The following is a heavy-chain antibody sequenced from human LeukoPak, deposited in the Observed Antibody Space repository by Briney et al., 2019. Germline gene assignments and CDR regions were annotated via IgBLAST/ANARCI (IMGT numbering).Heavy chain of an antibody. Sequence: GGSLRLSCAASGFTFSSYAMSWVRQAPGKGLEWVSAISGSGGSTYYADSVKGRFTISRDNPKNTLYLQMNSLRAEDTAVYYCAKDPGPLGYGEELDYWGQGTLVTVSS. V-gene: IGHV3-23*01. CDR1: GFTFSSYA. D-gene: IGHD4-17*01. J-gene: IGHJ4*02. CDR3: AKDPGPLGYGEELDY. CDR2: ISGSGGST.